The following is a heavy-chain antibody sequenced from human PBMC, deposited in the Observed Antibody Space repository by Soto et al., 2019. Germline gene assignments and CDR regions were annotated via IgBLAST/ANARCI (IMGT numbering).Heavy chain of an antibody. Sequence: ASVKVSCKASGYTFTGYYMHWVRQAPGQGLEWMGWINPNSGGTNYAQKFQGRVTMTRDTSISTAYMELSRLRSDDTAVYYCARETVMDSHTMCVSFDYSGQVPLVTVSS. V-gene: IGHV1-2*02. CDR2: INPNSGGT. D-gene: IGHD2-8*01. J-gene: IGHJ4*02. CDR3: ARETVMDSHTMCVSFDY. CDR1: GYTFTGYY.